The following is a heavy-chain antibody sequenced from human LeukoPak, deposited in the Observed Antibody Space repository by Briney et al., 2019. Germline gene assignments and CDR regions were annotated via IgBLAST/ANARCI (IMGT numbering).Heavy chain of an antibody. D-gene: IGHD5-18*01. CDR3: TARGFGYGLHY. CDR1: GDSISSYY. V-gene: IGHV4-59*01. CDR2: VYYGGST. J-gene: IGHJ4*02. Sequence: SETLSLTCTVSGDSISSYYWSWVRQPPGKGLEWIGYVYYGGSTNYNPSLKSRVTITVDTSTNHFSLKLNSVPAADTAVYYCTARGFGYGLHYWGQGTLVSVSS.